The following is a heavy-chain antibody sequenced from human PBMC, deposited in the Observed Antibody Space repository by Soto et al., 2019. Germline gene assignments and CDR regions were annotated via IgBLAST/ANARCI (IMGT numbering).Heavy chain of an antibody. D-gene: IGHD3-10*01. CDR3: ARQREDGFDV. CDR1: GGSISSSSYY. CDR2: IYYSGST. J-gene: IGHJ6*02. Sequence: SETLSLTCPVSGGSISSSSYYWGWIRQPPGKGLEWIGSIYYSGSTYYNPSLKSRVTISVDTSKNQFSLKLSSVTAADTAVYYCARQREDGFDVWGQGTTVTVSS. V-gene: IGHV4-39*01.